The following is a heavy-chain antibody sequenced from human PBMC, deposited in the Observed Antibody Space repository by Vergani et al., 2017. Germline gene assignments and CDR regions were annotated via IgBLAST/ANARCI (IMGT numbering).Heavy chain of an antibody. CDR3: ARSHHSSGWPRFFDY. Sequence: QVQLQQWGPGLVKPSETLSLTCTVSGYSISSGYYWGWIRQPPGKGLEWIGSIYHSGSTYYNPSLKSRVTISVDTSKNQFSLKLSSVTAADTAVYYCARSHHSSGWPRFFDYWGQGTLVTVSS. J-gene: IGHJ4*02. CDR1: GYSISSGYY. CDR2: IYHSGST. V-gene: IGHV4-38-2*02. D-gene: IGHD6-19*01.